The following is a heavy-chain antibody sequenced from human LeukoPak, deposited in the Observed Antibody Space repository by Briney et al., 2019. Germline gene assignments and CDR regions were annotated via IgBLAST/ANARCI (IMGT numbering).Heavy chain of an antibody. V-gene: IGHV4-4*02. CDR1: GGSISSSNW. CDR3: ARDRGEYYGSGSYYNDDALDI. D-gene: IGHD3-10*01. J-gene: IGHJ3*02. CDR2: IYHSGST. Sequence: SGTLSLTCAVSGGSISSSNWWSWVRQPPGKGLEWIGGIYHSGSTNYNPSLKSRVTISVDKSKNQFSLKLSSVTAADTAVYYCARDRGEYYGSGSYYNDDALDIWGQGTMVTVSS.